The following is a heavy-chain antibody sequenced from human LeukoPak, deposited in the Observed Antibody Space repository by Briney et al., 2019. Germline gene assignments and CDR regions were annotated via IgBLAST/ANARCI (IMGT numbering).Heavy chain of an antibody. V-gene: IGHV3-33*06. D-gene: IGHD2-15*01. CDR3: AKSFGYCSGGSCYYFDY. Sequence: PGRSLRLSCAASGFTFSSYGMHWVRQAPGKGLEWVAVIWYDGSNKYYADSVKGRFTISRDNSKNTLYLQMNSLRAEDTAVYYCAKSFGYCSGGSCYYFDYWGQGTLVTVSS. J-gene: IGHJ4*02. CDR2: IWYDGSNK. CDR1: GFTFSSYG.